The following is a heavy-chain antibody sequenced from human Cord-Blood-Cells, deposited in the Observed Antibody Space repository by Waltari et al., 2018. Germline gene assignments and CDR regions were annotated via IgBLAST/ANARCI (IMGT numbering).Heavy chain of an antibody. D-gene: IGHD3-3*01. CDR1: GYTFTSYG. V-gene: IGHV1-18*01. Sequence: QVQLVQSGAEVKKPGASVKVSCKASGYTFTSYGISWVRQAPGQGLEWMGWISAYNGNTNYAQKLEGRVTMTTDTSTSTAYMELRSLRSDDTAVYYCARDLLDFWSGYYAFDIWGQGTMVTVSS. CDR2: ISAYNGNT. J-gene: IGHJ3*02. CDR3: ARDLLDFWSGYYAFDI.